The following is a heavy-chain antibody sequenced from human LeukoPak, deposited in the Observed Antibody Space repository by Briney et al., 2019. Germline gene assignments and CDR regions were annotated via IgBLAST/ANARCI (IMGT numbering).Heavy chain of an antibody. CDR3: ARATVTTAYYYGMDV. J-gene: IGHJ6*02. D-gene: IGHD4-17*01. CDR2: ISGSGGST. CDR1: GFTFRSYA. V-gene: IGHV3-23*01. Sequence: PGGSLRLSCAVSGFTFRSYAMSWVRQAPGKGLEWVSAISGSGGSTYYADSVKGRFTISRHNSKNTLYLQMNSLRAEDTAVYYCARATVTTAYYYGMDVWGQGTTVTVSS.